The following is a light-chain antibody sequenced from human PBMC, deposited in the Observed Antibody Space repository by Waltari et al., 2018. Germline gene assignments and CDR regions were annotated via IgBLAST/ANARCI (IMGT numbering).Light chain of an antibody. J-gene: IGKJ2*01. CDR1: RDINNL. CDR2: DAS. V-gene: IGKV1-33*01. Sequence: SQMTQSQSSLTASVAERVTISCPASRDINNLLNWYQQKPGKAPTLLIYDASNLEIGVPSRFSGSGSGTHFTFTISSLQPEDVATYYCQQYDDFPLYTFGQGTKVEIK. CDR3: QQYDDFPLYT.